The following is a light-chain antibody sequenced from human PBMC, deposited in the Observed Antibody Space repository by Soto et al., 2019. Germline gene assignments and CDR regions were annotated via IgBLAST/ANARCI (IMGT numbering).Light chain of an antibody. CDR1: SSDVGGYEF. J-gene: IGLJ1*01. Sequence: QSALAQPASVSGSPGQSITISCTGTSSDVGGYEFVSWYQQHPGKAPKLMIYEVSNRPSGVSSRFSGSKSGNTASLTISGLQAEDEADYYCGSYTGSIYVFGTGTKVTAL. CDR2: EVS. CDR3: GSYTGSIYV. V-gene: IGLV2-14*01.